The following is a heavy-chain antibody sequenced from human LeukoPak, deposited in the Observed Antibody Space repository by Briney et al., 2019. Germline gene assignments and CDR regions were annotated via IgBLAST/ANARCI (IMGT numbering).Heavy chain of an antibody. CDR2: IYHRGTT. CDR1: GGSIGIDDYY. CDR3: ASMMGVGASKGRHWFDP. Sequence: SQTLSLTCTVSGGSIGIDDYYWTWIRQPPGKGLEWIGYIYHRGTTYYNPSLESRVTISVDRSKNQFSLKLSSVTAADTAVYYCASMMGVGASKGRHWFDPWGQGTLVTVSS. J-gene: IGHJ5*02. D-gene: IGHD1-26*01. V-gene: IGHV4-30-2*01.